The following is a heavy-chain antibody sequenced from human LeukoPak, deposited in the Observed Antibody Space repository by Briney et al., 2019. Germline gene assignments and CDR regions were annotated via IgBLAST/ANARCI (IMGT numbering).Heavy chain of an antibody. CDR2: ISFDGSNK. CDR3: AKDLIGIVGATYGY. Sequence: SGGSLRLSCAASGFTFSSYGMRWVRQAPGKGLEWVAVISFDGSNKYYADSVNGRFTISRDNSKNTLYLQMHSLRAEDTAVYYCAKDLIGIVGATYGYWGQGTLVTVSS. D-gene: IGHD1-26*01. J-gene: IGHJ4*02. CDR1: GFTFSSYG. V-gene: IGHV3-30*18.